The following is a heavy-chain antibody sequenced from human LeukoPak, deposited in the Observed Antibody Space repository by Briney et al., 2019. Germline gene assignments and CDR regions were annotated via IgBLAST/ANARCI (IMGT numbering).Heavy chain of an antibody. CDR2: ISGSGGST. D-gene: IGHD2-21*01. Sequence: GGSLRLFCATSGFIFSTYALSWVRQAPGKGLEWSASISGSGGSTYHADSVKGRFTIASDSSKNTLYLQMNSLRAENSAIYYCASLGVITIYTFVLWDQGTLVTVSS. V-gene: IGHV3-23*01. CDR1: GFIFSTYA. J-gene: IGHJ4*02. CDR3: ASLGVITIYTFVL.